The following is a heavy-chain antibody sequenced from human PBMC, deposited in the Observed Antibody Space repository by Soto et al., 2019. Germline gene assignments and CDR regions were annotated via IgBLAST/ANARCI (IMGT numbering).Heavy chain of an antibody. CDR2: IYFSGST. D-gene: IGHD6-19*01. CDR3: ARHMDDTGPGIVVAAGEEWFDP. J-gene: IGHJ5*02. Sequence: QLQLQESGPGLVKPSETLSLTCTVSGGSISSSSHYWGWIRQPPGKGLEWIGSIYFSGSTYYNPSRKSRAPISVATSKTQFSLKLSSVTAADTAVYYCARHMDDTGPGIVVAAGEEWFDPWGQGTLVTVSS. CDR1: GGSISSSSHY. V-gene: IGHV4-39*01.